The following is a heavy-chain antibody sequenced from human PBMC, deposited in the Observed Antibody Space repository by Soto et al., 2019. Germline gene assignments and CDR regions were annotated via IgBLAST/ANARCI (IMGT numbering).Heavy chain of an antibody. CDR1: GVSFSGYY. CDR3: ARGRYCSSTSCRHWFDP. CDR2: INHSGST. V-gene: IGHV4-34*01. Sequence: SETLSLTCAVYGVSFSGYYWIWLRQPPGKGLEWIGEINHSGSTNYNPSLKSRVTISVDTSKNQFSLKLSSVTAADTAVYYCARGRYCSSTSCRHWFDPWGQGTLVTVSS. D-gene: IGHD2-2*01. J-gene: IGHJ5*02.